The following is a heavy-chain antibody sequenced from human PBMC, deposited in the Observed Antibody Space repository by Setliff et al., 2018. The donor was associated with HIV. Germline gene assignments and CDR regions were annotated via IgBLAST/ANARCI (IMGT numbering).Heavy chain of an antibody. D-gene: IGHD3-10*01. Sequence: GASVKVSCKASGYTFTNYGITWVRQAPGQGLEWMGWISAYNGIINYAQNLQGRVTMTTDTSTRTAYMELRSLSSDDTAVYYCARTSTMVRGVIMDYYYYMDVWGKGSTVTVSS. CDR2: ISAYNGII. V-gene: IGHV1-18*01. CDR1: GYTFTNYG. J-gene: IGHJ6*03. CDR3: ARTSTMVRGVIMDYYYYMDV.